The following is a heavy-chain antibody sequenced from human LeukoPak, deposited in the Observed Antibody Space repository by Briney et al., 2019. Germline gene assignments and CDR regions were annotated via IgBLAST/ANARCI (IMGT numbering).Heavy chain of an antibody. CDR1: GFTFSSYA. Sequence: PGGSLRLSCAASGFTFSSYAMSWVRQAPGKGPEWVSAISGSGGSTYYAASVKGRFTISRDNSKNTLYLQMNSLRAEDTAVYYCAKEIDSGGYYDYWGQGTLVTVSS. CDR3: AKEIDSGGYYDY. D-gene: IGHD3-22*01. J-gene: IGHJ4*02. V-gene: IGHV3-23*01. CDR2: ISGSGGST.